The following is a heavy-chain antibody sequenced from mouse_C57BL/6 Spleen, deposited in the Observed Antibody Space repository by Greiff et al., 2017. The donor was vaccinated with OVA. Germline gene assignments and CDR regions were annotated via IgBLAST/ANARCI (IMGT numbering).Heavy chain of an antibody. J-gene: IGHJ3*01. V-gene: IGHV1-64*01. D-gene: IGHD2-2*01. CDR3: ARSGYAYDGFAY. CDR1: GYTFTSYW. Sequence: QVQLQQPGAELVKPGASVKLSCKASGYTFTSYWMHWVKQRPGQGLEWIGMIHPNSGSTNYNEKFKSKATLTVDKSSSTAYMQLSSLTSEDSAVXDCARSGYAYDGFAYWGQGTLVTVSA. CDR2: IHPNSGST.